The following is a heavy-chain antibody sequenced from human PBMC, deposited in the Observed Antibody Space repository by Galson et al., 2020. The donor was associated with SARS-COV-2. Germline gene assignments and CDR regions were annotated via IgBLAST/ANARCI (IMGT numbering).Heavy chain of an antibody. CDR3: AKGTAVTTILTEFDY. V-gene: IGHV3-23*01. Sequence: GESLKISCAASGFTFSTYAMNWVRQAPGKGLEWVSSVSGSGGTISYADSVKGRFTISRDNSKNTLYMQMDSLRAEDTAMYYCAKGTAVTTILTEFDYWGQGTLVTASS. CDR2: VSGSGGTI. J-gene: IGHJ4*02. CDR1: GFTFSTYA. D-gene: IGHD4-17*01.